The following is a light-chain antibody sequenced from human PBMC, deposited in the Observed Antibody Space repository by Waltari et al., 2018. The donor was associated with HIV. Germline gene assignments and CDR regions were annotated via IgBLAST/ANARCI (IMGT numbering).Light chain of an antibody. J-gene: IGLJ1*01. CDR3: QSHDSSLSGYV. Sequence: QSVLTQPPSVSGAPGQRVTISCTGSSSNTGAGYHVHWYQQLPGTAPKPLIYGNSNRPSGVPDRFSGSKSGTSASLAITGLQAEDEADYHCQSHDSSLSGYVFGTGTKVTVL. CDR2: GNS. V-gene: IGLV1-40*01. CDR1: SSNTGAGYH.